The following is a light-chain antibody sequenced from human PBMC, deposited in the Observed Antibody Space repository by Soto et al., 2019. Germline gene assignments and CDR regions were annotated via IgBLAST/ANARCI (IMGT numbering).Light chain of an antibody. Sequence: EIVMTQSPATLSVSPGEGAALSCRASQSVSTNLAWYQHKPGQAPRLLIYGASTRATGIPARFSGSGSGTEFTLTIGSLQSEDFAVYFCQQYYNWPRTFGQGTKVEIK. V-gene: IGKV3-15*01. CDR2: GAS. J-gene: IGKJ1*01. CDR1: QSVSTN. CDR3: QQYYNWPRT.